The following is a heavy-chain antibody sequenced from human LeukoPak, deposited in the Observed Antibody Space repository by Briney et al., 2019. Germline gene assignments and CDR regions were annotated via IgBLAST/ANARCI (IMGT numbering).Heavy chain of an antibody. V-gene: IGHV4-34*01. Sequence: SETLSLTCAVYGGSFSGYYWSWIRQPPGKGLEWSGEINHSGSTNYNPSLKSRVTISVDTSKNQFSLKLSSVTAADTAVYYCARTRGPYGSYGSRGSTGNWFDPWGQGTLVTVSS. D-gene: IGHD3-10*01. J-gene: IGHJ5*02. CDR2: INHSGST. CDR1: GGSFSGYY. CDR3: ARTRGPYGSYGSRGSTGNWFDP.